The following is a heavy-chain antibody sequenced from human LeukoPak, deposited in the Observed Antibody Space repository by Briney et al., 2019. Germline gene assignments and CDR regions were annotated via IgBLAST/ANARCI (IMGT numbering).Heavy chain of an antibody. CDR2: ISGSGGST. D-gene: IGHD4-17*01. V-gene: IGHV3-23*01. CDR3: AKEGGYGDYSYADY. Sequence: GGSLRLSCAAFGFTFSSYAMSWVRQAPGKGLEWVSAISGSGGSTYYADSVKGRFTISRDNSKDTLYLQMNSLRAEDTAVYYCAKEGGYGDYSYADYWGQGTLVTVSS. CDR1: GFTFSSYA. J-gene: IGHJ4*02.